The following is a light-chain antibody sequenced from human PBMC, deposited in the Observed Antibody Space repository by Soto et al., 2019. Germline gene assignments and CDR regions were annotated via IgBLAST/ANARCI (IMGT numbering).Light chain of an antibody. J-gene: IGKJ2*01. V-gene: IGKV3-20*01. CDR2: GAS. CDR1: QSVTSSY. Sequence: EVVLTQSPGTLSLSPGQRATPSCRASQSVTSSYLAWYQQKPGQAPRLLIYGASIRATGIPDRFSGSGSGADFTLTISRLEPEDFALFYCQHFDSSSYTFGQGTKLEI. CDR3: QHFDSSSYT.